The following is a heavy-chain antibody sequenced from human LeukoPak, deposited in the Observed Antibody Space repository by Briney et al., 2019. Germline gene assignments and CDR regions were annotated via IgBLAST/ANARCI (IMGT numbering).Heavy chain of an antibody. CDR2: IYHSGNT. J-gene: IGHJ6*02. D-gene: IGHD3-10*01. CDR1: GGSISSGGYY. V-gene: IGHV4-39*07. Sequence: PSETLSLTCTVSGGSISSGGYYWSWIRQHPGKGLEWIGGIYHSGNTYYNPSLKSRVILSMDTSKNQFSLKLSSVTAADTAVYYCARVRIRGGGYYSMDVWGQGTTVTVSS. CDR3: ARVRIRGGGYYSMDV.